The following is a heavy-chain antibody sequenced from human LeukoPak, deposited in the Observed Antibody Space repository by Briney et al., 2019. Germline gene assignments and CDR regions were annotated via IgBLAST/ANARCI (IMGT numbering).Heavy chain of an antibody. CDR2: ISKNGEDT. CDR3: VRGGGVVAGTYDY. V-gene: IGHV3-64*02. J-gene: IGHJ4*02. CDR1: GFTFITYA. Sequence: AGGSLRLSCVASGFTFITYAFHWVRQAPGKGLEYVSAISKNGEDTYYADSVKGRFTISRDNSKNTLYLQMGSLRAGDMAVYYCVRGGGVVAGTYDYWGQGTLVTVSS. D-gene: IGHD6-19*01.